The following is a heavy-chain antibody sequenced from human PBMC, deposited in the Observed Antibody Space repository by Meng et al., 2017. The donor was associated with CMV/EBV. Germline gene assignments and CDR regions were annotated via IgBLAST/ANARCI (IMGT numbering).Heavy chain of an antibody. D-gene: IGHD3-3*01. Sequence: SVKVSCKASGGTFSSYTISWVRQAPGQGLEWMGRIIPILGIANYAQKFQGRVTITADKSASTAYMELSSLRSEDTAVYYCARGDSFWSGYYWGQGTLVTVPQ. V-gene: IGHV1-69*02. CDR3: ARGDSFWSGYY. CDR1: GGTFSSYT. CDR2: IIPILGIA. J-gene: IGHJ4*02.